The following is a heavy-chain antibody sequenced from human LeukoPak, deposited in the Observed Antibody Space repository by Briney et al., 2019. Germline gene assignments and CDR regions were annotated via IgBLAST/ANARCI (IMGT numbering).Heavy chain of an antibody. CDR1: GFIFSSYW. J-gene: IGHJ4*02. V-gene: IGHV3-48*04. CDR3: ARDEKDSGAYHLGHYFDY. D-gene: IGHD3-22*01. CDR2: ISSNGRTI. Sequence: GGSLRLSCAASGFIFSSYWINWVRQAPGKGLEWVSYISSNGRTINYADSVEGRFTISRDNAKNSLHLQMNSLRAEDTAVYYCARDEKDSGAYHLGHYFDYWGQGTPVTVSS.